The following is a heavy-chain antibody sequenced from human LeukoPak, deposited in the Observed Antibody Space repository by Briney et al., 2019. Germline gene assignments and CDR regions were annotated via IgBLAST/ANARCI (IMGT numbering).Heavy chain of an antibody. V-gene: IGHV3-30*18. J-gene: IGHJ4*02. CDR2: ISYDGINK. D-gene: IGHD3-22*01. CDR3: AKDVDSGYYFPFDY. Sequence: PGGSLRLSCAASGFTFTTYGMHWVRQAPGKGLEWVAVISYDGINKYYADSVKGRFTISRDNSKNTLYLQMNSLRAEDTAVYYCAKDVDSGYYFPFDYWGQGTLVTVSS. CDR1: GFTFTTYG.